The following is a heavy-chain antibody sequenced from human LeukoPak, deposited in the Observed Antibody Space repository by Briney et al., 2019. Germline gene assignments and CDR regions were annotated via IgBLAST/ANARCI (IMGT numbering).Heavy chain of an antibody. Sequence: SVKVSCEASGGTFSSYAISWVRQAPGQGLEWMGGIIPIFGTANYAQKFQGRVTITADESTSTAYMELSSLRSEDTAVYYCARTLYNWNYEGDYYYMDVWGKGTTVTVSS. CDR2: IIPIFGTA. CDR3: ARTLYNWNYEGDYYYMDV. CDR1: GGTFSSYA. V-gene: IGHV1-69*13. D-gene: IGHD1-7*01. J-gene: IGHJ6*03.